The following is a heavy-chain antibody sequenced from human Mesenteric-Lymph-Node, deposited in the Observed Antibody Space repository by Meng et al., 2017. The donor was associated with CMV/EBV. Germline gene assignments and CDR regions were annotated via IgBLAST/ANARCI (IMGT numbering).Heavy chain of an antibody. CDR2: ISGSGGTT. V-gene: IGHV3-23*01. CDR1: GFTFSGYA. Sequence: GGSLRLSCAASGFTFSGYAMSWVRQVPGKGLEWVSAISGSGGTTYYADSVKGRFTISRDNSKNTLYLQMNSLRAEDTAVYYCAKLYSSSWTSPIDYWGQGTLVTVSS. D-gene: IGHD6-13*01. J-gene: IGHJ4*02. CDR3: AKLYSSSWTSPIDY.